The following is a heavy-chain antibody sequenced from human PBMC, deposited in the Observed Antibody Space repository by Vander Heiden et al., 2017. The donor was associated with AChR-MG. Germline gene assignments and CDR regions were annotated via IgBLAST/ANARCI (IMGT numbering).Heavy chain of an antibody. J-gene: IGHJ5*02. CDR1: GGTLSSYA. CDR2: IIPIFGTA. Sequence: QVQLVQSGAEVKKPGSSVKVSCKASGGTLSSYAISWVRQAPGQGLEWMGGIIPIFGTANYAQKFQGRVTITADESTSTAYMELSSLRSEDTAVYYCARCGLPYYDFWSGTTSNWFDPWGQGTLVTVSS. CDR3: ARCGLPYYDFWSGTTSNWFDP. V-gene: IGHV1-69*01. D-gene: IGHD3-3*01.